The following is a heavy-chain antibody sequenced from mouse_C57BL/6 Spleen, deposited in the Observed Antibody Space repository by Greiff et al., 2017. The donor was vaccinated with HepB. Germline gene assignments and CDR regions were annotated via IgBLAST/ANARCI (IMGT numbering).Heavy chain of an antibody. V-gene: IGHV1-81*01. J-gene: IGHJ4*01. Sequence: QVQLQQSGAELARPGASVKLSCKASGYTFTSYGISWVKQRTGQGLEWIGEIYPRSGNTYYNEKFKGKATLTADKSSSTAYMELRSLTSEDSAVYFCARSYYYGSSHYAMDYWGQGTSVTVSS. CDR1: GYTFTSYG. D-gene: IGHD1-1*01. CDR3: ARSYYYGSSHYAMDY. CDR2: IYPRSGNT.